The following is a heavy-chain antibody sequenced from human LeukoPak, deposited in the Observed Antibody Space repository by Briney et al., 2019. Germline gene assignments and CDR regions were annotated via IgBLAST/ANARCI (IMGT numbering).Heavy chain of an antibody. CDR3: ARVVVATIDWFDP. D-gene: IGHD5-12*01. J-gene: IGHJ5*02. V-gene: IGHV1-2*02. CDR2: INPNTGDT. CDR1: GYTFTDYY. Sequence: ASVKVSCKASGYTFTDYYIHWVRQAPGQGLEWMGWINPNTGDTHYTQKFQGRVTMTRDTSINTAYMELSRLRFDATAVYYCARVVVATIDWFDPWGQGTLVTVSS.